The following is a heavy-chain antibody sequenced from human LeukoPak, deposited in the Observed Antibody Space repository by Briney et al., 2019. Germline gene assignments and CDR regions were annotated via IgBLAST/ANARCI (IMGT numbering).Heavy chain of an antibody. J-gene: IGHJ6*03. CDR1: GFTFSSYE. CDR3: ARDGSGYWSVRRYYYMDV. D-gene: IGHD3-3*01. Sequence: PGGSLRLSCAASGFTFSSYEMNWVRQAPGKGLEWVSYISSSGSTIYYADSVKGRFTISRDNAKNSLYLQMNSLRAEDTAVYYCARDGSGYWSVRRYYYMDVWGKGTTVTVSS. CDR2: ISSSGSTI. V-gene: IGHV3-48*03.